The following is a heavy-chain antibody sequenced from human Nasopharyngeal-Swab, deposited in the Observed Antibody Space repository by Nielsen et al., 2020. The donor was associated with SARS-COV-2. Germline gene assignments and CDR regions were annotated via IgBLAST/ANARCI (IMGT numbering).Heavy chain of an antibody. J-gene: IGHJ6*03. CDR3: ARNSRYYYDSSGYYYAPYYYYYMDV. CDR2: MNPNSGNT. D-gene: IGHD3-22*01. V-gene: IGHV1-8*03. Sequence: WVRQAPGQGLEWMGWMNPNSGNTGYAQKFQGRVTITRDTSASTAYMELSSLRSEDTAVYYCARNSRYYYDSSGYYYAPYYYYYMDVWGKGTTVTVSS.